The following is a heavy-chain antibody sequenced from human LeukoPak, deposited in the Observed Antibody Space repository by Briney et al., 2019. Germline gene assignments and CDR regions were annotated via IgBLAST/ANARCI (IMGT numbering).Heavy chain of an antibody. J-gene: IGHJ4*02. Sequence: GGSLRLSCAASGFTFSSYSMNWVRQAPGKGLEWVSSISSTSSYIYYADSVKGRFTISRDNAKNSLYLQINSLRAEDTAVYYCASIRTPSYYYDSSGYYSHYFDSWGQGTLVTVSS. CDR1: GFTFSSYS. V-gene: IGHV3-21*01. D-gene: IGHD3-22*01. CDR2: ISSTSSYI. CDR3: ASIRTPSYYYDSSGYYSHYFDS.